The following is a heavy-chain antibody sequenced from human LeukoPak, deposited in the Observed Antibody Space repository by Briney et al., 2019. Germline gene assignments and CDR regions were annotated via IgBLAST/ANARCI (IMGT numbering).Heavy chain of an antibody. D-gene: IGHD3-3*02. Sequence: GGSLRLSCAASGFIVSSNLMSWVRQAPEKGLEWVSVISIGGSTDHADSVKGRFSISRDNSKNTVYLQMNSLRAEDTAVYYCARVFYGFPSISDYWGQGTLVTVSS. CDR2: ISIGGST. CDR1: GFIVSSNL. V-gene: IGHV3-66*01. J-gene: IGHJ4*02. CDR3: ARVFYGFPSISDY.